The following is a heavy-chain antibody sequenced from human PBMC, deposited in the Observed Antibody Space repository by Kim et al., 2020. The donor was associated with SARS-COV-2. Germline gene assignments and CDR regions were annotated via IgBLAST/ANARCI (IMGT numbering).Heavy chain of an antibody. J-gene: IGHJ4*02. Sequence: YGTAYAASVKGRFTIARDDSKNTAYLQLNSLKTEDTAVYYCTRPSGSPTDWGQGTLVTVSS. CDR2: YGT. CDR3: TRPSGSPTD. V-gene: IGHV3-73*01. D-gene: IGHD1-26*01.